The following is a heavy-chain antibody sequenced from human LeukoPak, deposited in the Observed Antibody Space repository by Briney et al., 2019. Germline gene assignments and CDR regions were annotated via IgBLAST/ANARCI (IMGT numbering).Heavy chain of an antibody. J-gene: IGHJ4*02. Sequence: ASVKVSCKASGYTFTSYSISWVRQAPGQGLEWMGWISAYNGNTIYAQKVKGRVTMTTDTSTSTAYMELRSLKSDDTAVYYCARDARAGNFDYWGQGILVTVSS. D-gene: IGHD6-13*01. CDR1: GYTFTSYS. V-gene: IGHV1-18*01. CDR2: ISAYNGNT. CDR3: ARDARAGNFDY.